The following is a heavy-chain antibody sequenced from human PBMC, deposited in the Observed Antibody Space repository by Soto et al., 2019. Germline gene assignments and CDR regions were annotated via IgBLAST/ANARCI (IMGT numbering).Heavy chain of an antibody. Sequence: GGSLRLSCAASGFTFSSYAFHWVRQAPGKGLEWVAILSGDGSNKDYAGSVRGRFTISRDSSKNTLYLQMNSLRTEDTAVYYCARHLSHLKYGWFDPWGQGTLVTVSS. J-gene: IGHJ5*02. CDR3: ARHLSHLKYGWFDP. V-gene: IGHV3-30-3*01. D-gene: IGHD3-3*02. CDR2: LSGDGSNK. CDR1: GFTFSSYA.